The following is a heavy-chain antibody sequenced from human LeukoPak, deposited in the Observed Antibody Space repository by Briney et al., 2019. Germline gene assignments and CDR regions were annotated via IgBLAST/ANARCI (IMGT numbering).Heavy chain of an antibody. CDR1: GYTFTGYY. CDR2: INTDTAGT. D-gene: IGHD3-10*01. J-gene: IGHJ4*02. Sequence: VASVKVSCKASGYTFTGYYIHWVRQAPGQGLGWMGRINTDTAGTNYAQKFQGRVTVTRDTSITTAYMELSGLTSDDTAVYYCAREGPHSGSYQDFWGQGTLVTVSS. V-gene: IGHV1-2*06. CDR3: AREGPHSGSYQDF.